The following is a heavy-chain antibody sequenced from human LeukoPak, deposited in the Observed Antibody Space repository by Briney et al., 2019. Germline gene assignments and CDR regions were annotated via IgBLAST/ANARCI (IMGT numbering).Heavy chain of an antibody. CDR2: ISSSSSYI. D-gene: IGHD5-12*01. CDR3: ARDRRGYNPRNYFDY. CDR1: GFTFSSYA. V-gene: IGHV3-21*01. Sequence: GGSLRLSCAASGFTFSSYAMSWVRQAPGKGLEWVSSISSSSSYIYYADSVKGRFTISRDNAKNSLYLQMNSLRAEDTAVYYCARDRRGYNPRNYFDYWGQGTLVTVSS. J-gene: IGHJ4*02.